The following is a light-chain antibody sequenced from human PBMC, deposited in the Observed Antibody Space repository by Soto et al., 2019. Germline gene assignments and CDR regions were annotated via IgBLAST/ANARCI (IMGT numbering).Light chain of an antibody. CDR2: TAS. V-gene: IGKV1D-16*01. CDR1: QGISTF. CDR3: QQYSSYPRT. Sequence: DIQLTQSPSSLSASVGDRVTITCRASQGISTFLAWYQQKPGKAPKSLIKTASTLQSGVPSRFSGSGSETDVPLTISSLQPEDFATYYCQQYSSYPRTFGQGTRLEVK. J-gene: IGKJ5*01.